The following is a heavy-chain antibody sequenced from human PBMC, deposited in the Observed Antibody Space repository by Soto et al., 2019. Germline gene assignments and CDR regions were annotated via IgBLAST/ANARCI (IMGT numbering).Heavy chain of an antibody. CDR1: GGTFSSYT. J-gene: IGHJ4*02. Sequence: QVQLVQSGAEVKKPGSSVKVSCKASGGTFSSYTISWVRQAPGQGLEWMGRIIPILGIANYAQKFQGRVXXXXXXXXXXXXXXXXXXXXXXXXXYYCVXXXXXXXSGFLFDYWGQGTLVTVSS. D-gene: IGHD3-10*02. CDR3: VXXXXXXXSGFLFDY. V-gene: IGHV1-69*02. CDR2: IIPILGIA.